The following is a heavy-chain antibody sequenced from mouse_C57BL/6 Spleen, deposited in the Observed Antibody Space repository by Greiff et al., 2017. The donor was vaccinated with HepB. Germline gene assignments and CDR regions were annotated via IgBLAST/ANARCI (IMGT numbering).Heavy chain of an antibody. CDR3: ARSTGEAPDFDY. D-gene: IGHD1-1*01. CDR2: IYPGDGDT. J-gene: IGHJ2*01. Sequence: VQLQQSGPELVKPGASVKISCKASGYAFSSSWMNWVKQRPGKGLEWIGRIYPGDGDTNYNGKFKGKATLTADKSSSTAYMQLSSLTSEDSAVYFCARSTGEAPDFDYWGQGTTLTVSS. CDR1: GYAFSSSW. V-gene: IGHV1-82*01.